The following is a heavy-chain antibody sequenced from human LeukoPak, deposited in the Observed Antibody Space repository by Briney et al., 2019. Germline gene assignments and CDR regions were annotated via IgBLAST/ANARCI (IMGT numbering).Heavy chain of an antibody. Sequence: PSETLSLTCTVSGDSISSSSYYWGWIRQPPGKELEWIGSIYYSGSAYYNPSLNSRVTISVDTSKNQFSLKLSSVTAADTAVYYCARDYLGGNPDAFDIWGQGTMVTVSS. D-gene: IGHD4-23*01. V-gene: IGHV4-39*07. J-gene: IGHJ3*02. CDR2: IYYSGSA. CDR1: GDSISSSSYY. CDR3: ARDYLGGNPDAFDI.